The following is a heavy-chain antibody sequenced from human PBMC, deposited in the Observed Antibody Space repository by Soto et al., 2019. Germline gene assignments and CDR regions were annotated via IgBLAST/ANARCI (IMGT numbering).Heavy chain of an antibody. CDR1: GDIFVNYG. V-gene: IGHV1-18*01. Sequence: QVQLVQSGDEVKKPGASVKVSCKASGDIFVNYGIAWVRQAQGQGLECMGWISPYTGNTHSATKVQGRLTMTTDTSTSTAYMDLGSLTSDDTAVYYCVMVDNYVTPTPQDVWGQGTTVTVSS. CDR2: ISPYTGNT. J-gene: IGHJ6*02. CDR3: VMVDNYVTPTPQDV. D-gene: IGHD3-16*01.